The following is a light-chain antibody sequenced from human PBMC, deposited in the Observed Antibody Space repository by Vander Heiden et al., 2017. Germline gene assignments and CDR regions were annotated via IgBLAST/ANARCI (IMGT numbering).Light chain of an antibody. J-gene: IGLJ1*01. CDR3: GYDDSMNYV. Sequence: NFMLTQPHSVSEAPGQTVTISCPRSSRSIASKYVQWYHQRPGRPPTTVIYDDKKRPSGFPDRFSGSIDGSSPPASLNVSGLKAEDESYSYCGYDDSMNYVFGGGTKVTVL. CDR1: SRSIASKY. V-gene: IGLV6-57*01. CDR2: DDK.